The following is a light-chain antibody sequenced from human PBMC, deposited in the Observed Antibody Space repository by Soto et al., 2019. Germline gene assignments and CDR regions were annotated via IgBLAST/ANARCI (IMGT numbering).Light chain of an antibody. V-gene: IGLV3-9*01. CDR1: DIGSKN. CDR2: RTT. Sequence: SYELTQPLSVSLAVRQTARSTCGRNDIGSKNVHWYQQKPGQAPVLVIYRTTNRPSGIPERFSGSNSGNTATLIISSAQVGDEADYYCQVWDSSTDVAFGGGTKLTVL. J-gene: IGLJ2*01. CDR3: QVWDSSTDVA.